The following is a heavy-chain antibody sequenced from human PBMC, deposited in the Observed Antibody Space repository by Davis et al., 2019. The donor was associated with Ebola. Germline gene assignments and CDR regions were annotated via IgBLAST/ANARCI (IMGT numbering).Heavy chain of an antibody. J-gene: IGHJ4*02. V-gene: IGHV3-21*04. CDR1: GFRFSGYS. CDR3: ARDGPNYDVDY. CDR2: INGDSDYI. Sequence: GESLKISCAGSGFRFSGYSINWVRQAPGKGLEWVCSINGDSDYIFYADSVKGRFTVSRDNAENSLYLQMNSLRVDDTAVYFCARDGPNYDVDYWGQGTLVTVSA. D-gene: IGHD3-22*01.